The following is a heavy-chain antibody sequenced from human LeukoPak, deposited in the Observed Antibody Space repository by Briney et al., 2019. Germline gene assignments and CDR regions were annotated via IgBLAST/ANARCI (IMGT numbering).Heavy chain of an antibody. CDR3: ASMSSSWLTVDH. Sequence: SETLSLTCTVSGGSITTNYWSWIRQPPGKGLEWIGYIYYTGSTNYNPSLTSRVTISVDTSKNQFSLKLSSVTAADTAIYYCASMSSSWLTVDHWGQGTLVTVSS. V-gene: IGHV4-59*08. D-gene: IGHD6-13*01. J-gene: IGHJ4*02. CDR2: IYYTGST. CDR1: GGSITTNY.